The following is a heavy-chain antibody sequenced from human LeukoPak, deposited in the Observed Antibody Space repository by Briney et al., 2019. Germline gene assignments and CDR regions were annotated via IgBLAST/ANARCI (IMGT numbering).Heavy chain of an antibody. V-gene: IGHV4-4*07. CDR1: GGSISSYY. CDR3: ARVRSSSVNYFDY. D-gene: IGHD6-6*01. CDR2: IYTSGST. J-gene: IGHJ4*02. Sequence: SETLSLTCTVSGGSISSYYWSWLRQPAGKRLEWIGRIYTSGSTNYNPSLKSRVTMSVDTSKNQFSLKLSSVTAADTAVYYCARVRSSSVNYFDYSGQGTLVTVSS.